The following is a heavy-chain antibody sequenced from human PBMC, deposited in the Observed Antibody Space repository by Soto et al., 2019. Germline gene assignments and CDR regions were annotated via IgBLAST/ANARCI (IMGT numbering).Heavy chain of an antibody. V-gene: IGHV1-18*01. D-gene: IGHD5-12*01. J-gene: IGHJ4*02. Sequence: ASVKVSCKASGYTFTSYGISWVRQAPGQGLEWMGWISAYNGNTNYAQKLQDRVTMTTDTSTSTAYMELRSLRSDDTAVYYCASGHYSSYDSAPHLDYWGQGTLVTVSS. CDR3: ASGHYSSYDSAPHLDY. CDR2: ISAYNGNT. CDR1: GYTFTSYG.